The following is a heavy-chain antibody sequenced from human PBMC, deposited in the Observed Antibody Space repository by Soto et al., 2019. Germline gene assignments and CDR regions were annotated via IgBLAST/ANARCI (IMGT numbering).Heavy chain of an antibody. J-gene: IGHJ6*02. CDR2: ISSSSSYI. CDR1: GFTFSSYS. V-gene: IGHV3-21*01. CDR3: ARDLPDNLEWLFPDHYYGTDV. D-gene: IGHD3-3*01. Sequence: GGSLRLSCAASGFTFSSYSMNWVRQAPGKGLEWVSSISSSSSYIYYADSVKGRFTISRDNAKNSLYLQMNSLRAEDTAVYYCARDLPDNLEWLFPDHYYGTDVWGQGTTVTVSS.